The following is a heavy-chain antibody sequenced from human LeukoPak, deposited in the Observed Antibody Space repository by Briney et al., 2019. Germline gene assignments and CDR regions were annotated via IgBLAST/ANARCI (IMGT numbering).Heavy chain of an antibody. Sequence: GASVKVSCKTSGYTFTAYSMHWVRQTPGQGLEWMGWINPNSGGTNYAQKFQGRVTMTRDTSISTAYMELSRLRSDDTAVYYCARDLAAAGIDYWGQGTLVTVSS. CDR2: INPNSGGT. D-gene: IGHD6-13*01. V-gene: IGHV1-2*02. J-gene: IGHJ4*02. CDR3: ARDLAAAGIDY. CDR1: GYTFTAYS.